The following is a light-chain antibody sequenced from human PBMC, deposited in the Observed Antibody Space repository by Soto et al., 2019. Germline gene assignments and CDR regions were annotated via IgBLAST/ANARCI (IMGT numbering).Light chain of an antibody. CDR1: QSVGSY. J-gene: IGKJ3*01. CDR3: QHRNSSFT. V-gene: IGKV3-11*01. Sequence: IVLTQSPATLSLSPGERATLSCRASQSVGSYLAWYQQKPGQAPRLLIYDASNRATGIPARFSGSGSGTDFTLTISSLEPEHSAVYYCQHRNSSFTFGPGTKMDIK. CDR2: DAS.